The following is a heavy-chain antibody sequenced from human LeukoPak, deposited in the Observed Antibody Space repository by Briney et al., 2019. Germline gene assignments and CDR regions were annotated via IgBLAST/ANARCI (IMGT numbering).Heavy chain of an antibody. J-gene: IGHJ1*01. CDR3: ATYSSLNRREFQY. V-gene: IGHV3-74*01. Sequence: GGSLRLSCAASGFTFSSYWMHWVRQAPGKGLVWVSRINTDESSTSYADSVKGRFTISRDNAKNTLYLQMNSLRAEDTAVYYCATYSSLNRREFQYWGQGTLLAVSS. CDR1: GFTFSSYW. CDR2: INTDESST. D-gene: IGHD3-22*01.